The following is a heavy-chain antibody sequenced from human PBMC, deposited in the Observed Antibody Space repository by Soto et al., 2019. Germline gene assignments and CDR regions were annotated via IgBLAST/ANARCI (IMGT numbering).Heavy chain of an antibody. Sequence: RASVKVSCKSSGGTFSSHAFSWVRQAPGQGLEWMGGSIPLYSTTDYAQKFQDRVTITADESTNTAYMELSSLRYEDTAVYYCATVSTRDGYISYYFGWWGQGTLVTVSS. J-gene: IGHJ4*02. V-gene: IGHV1-69*13. CDR2: SIPLYSTT. CDR1: GGTFSSHA. CDR3: ATVSTRDGYISYYFGW. D-gene: IGHD5-12*01.